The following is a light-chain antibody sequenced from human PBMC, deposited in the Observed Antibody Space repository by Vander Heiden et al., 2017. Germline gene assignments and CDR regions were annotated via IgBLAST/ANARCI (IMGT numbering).Light chain of an antibody. CDR1: QYVSNL. J-gene: IGKJ1*01. CDR3: QQRDNWPRT. Sequence: EIVLTHSPAPLSLPPGERATLSCSASQYVSNLLAWYQQKPGQAPRLLIYDASNRATGIPARFSGSGSGTDFTLTINSLEPEDSAVYYCQQRDNWPRTFGQGTKVEIK. V-gene: IGKV3-11*01. CDR2: DAS.